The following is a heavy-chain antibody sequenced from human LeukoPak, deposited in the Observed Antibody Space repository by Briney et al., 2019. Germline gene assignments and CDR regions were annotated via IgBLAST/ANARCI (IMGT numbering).Heavy chain of an antibody. CDR1: GGSFSGYY. CDR3: VCQTTVVTPKEFDY. J-gene: IGHJ4*02. D-gene: IGHD4-23*01. CDR2: INHSGST. V-gene: IGHV4-34*01. Sequence: SETLSLTCAVYGGSFSGYYWSWIRQPPGKGLEWIGEINHSGSTNYNPSLKSRVTISVDTSKNQFSLKLSSVTAADTAVYYCVCQTTVVTPKEFDYWGQGTLVTVSS.